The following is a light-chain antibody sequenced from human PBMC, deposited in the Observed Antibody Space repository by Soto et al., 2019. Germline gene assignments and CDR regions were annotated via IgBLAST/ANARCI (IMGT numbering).Light chain of an antibody. V-gene: IGKV3-15*01. Sequence: EIVMTQSPATLSVSPGERATLSCRASQSVSSNLAWYQQKPGQAPRLLIYGASTRATGIPARFSGSGSGTEFTLTISSLQSEDFAVYSCQQYNNSPRTFGQGTKVEIK. CDR2: GAS. CDR3: QQYNNSPRT. J-gene: IGKJ1*01. CDR1: QSVSSN.